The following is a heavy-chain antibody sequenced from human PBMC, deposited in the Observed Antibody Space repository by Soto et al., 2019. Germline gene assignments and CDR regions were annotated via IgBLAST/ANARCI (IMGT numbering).Heavy chain of an antibody. D-gene: IGHD4-17*01. CDR3: ARSAYGDYSPYSDY. J-gene: IGHJ4*02. CDR1: GGSISSGGYY. Sequence: SETLSLTCTVSGGSISSGGYYWSWIRQHPGKGLEWIGYIYYSGSTYYNPSLKSRVTISVDTSKNQFSLKLISVTAADTAVYYCARSAYGDYSPYSDYWGQGTLVPVSS. V-gene: IGHV4-31*03. CDR2: IYYSGST.